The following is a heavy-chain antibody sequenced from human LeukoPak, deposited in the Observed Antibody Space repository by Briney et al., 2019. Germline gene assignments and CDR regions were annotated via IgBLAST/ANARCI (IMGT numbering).Heavy chain of an antibody. V-gene: IGHV3-49*03. CDR1: GFTFGDYA. Sequence: GGSLRLSCTASGFTFGDYAMSWFRQAPGKGLEWVGFIRSKAYGGTTEYAASVKGRFTISRDDSKSIAYLQMNSLKTEDTAVHYCTRSSFDWTDWFDPWGQGTLVTVSS. D-gene: IGHD3-9*01. J-gene: IGHJ5*02. CDR2: IRSKAYGGTT. CDR3: TRSSFDWTDWFDP.